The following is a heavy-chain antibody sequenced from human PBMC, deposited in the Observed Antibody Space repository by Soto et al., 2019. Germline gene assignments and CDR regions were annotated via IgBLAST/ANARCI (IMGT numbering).Heavy chain of an antibody. J-gene: IGHJ5*02. CDR2: IHYSGRT. CDR1: GGSITSGAYY. D-gene: IGHD3-22*01. Sequence: LSLTCAVSGGSITSGAYYWTWIRQHPGKGLEWIAYIHYSGRTYYNPSLKSRVTISVDTSNNQFSLKLSSVTAADTAVYYCARYYFDSSGYSNWFDPWGQGTLVTVSS. CDR3: ARYYFDSSGYSNWFDP. V-gene: IGHV4-31*11.